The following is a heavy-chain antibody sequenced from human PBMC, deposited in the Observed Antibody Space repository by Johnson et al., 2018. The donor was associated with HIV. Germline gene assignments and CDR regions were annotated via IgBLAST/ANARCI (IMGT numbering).Heavy chain of an antibody. CDR3: AKRGARYCSGGSCFDAFDI. D-gene: IGHD2-15*01. CDR1: GFTFSSYG. V-gene: IGHV3-30*02. CDR2: IRYDGSNK. Sequence: QVQVVESGGGVVQPGGSLRLSCAASGFTFSSYGMHWVRQAPGKGLEWVAFIRYDGSNKYYADSVKGRFTISRDNSKNKLYLQMNSLRAEDTAVYYCAKRGARYCSGGSCFDAFDIWGQGTMVTVSS. J-gene: IGHJ3*02.